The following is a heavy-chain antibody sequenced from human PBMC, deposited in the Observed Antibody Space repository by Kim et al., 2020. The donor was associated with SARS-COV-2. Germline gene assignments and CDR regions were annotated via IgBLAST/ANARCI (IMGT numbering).Heavy chain of an antibody. CDR3: ARDRLPVVPYCSGGSCHSNWFDP. D-gene: IGHD2-15*01. J-gene: IGHJ5*02. CDR2: INAGNGNT. Sequence: ASVKVSCKASGYTFTSYAMHWVRQAPGQRLEWMGWINAGNGNTKYSQKFQGRVTITRDTSASTAYMELSSLRSEDTAVYYCARDRLPVVPYCSGGSCHSNWFDPWGQGTLVTVSS. V-gene: IGHV1-3*01. CDR1: GYTFTSYA.